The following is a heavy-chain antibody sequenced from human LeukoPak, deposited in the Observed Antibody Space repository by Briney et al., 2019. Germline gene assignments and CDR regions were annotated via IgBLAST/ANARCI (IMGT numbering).Heavy chain of an antibody. D-gene: IGHD6-6*01. V-gene: IGHV3-30*02. CDR2: IRYDGGEQ. J-gene: IGHJ4*02. CDR1: GFTFTNSG. Sequence: GGSLRLSCAASGFTFTNSGMHWVRQAPGKGLEWVAFIRYDGGEQYYADSVKGRFTISRDNSEDTLYLQMNSLRPEDTAVYYCTKESSPGDYWGQGTLVTVSS. CDR3: TKESSPGDY.